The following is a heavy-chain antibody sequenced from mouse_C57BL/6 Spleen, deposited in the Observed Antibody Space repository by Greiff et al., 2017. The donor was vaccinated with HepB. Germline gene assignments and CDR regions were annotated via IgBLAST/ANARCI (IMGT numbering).Heavy chain of an antibody. CDR3: ARKTTVVAPFAY. Sequence: EVQLVESGGGLVKPGGSLKLSCAASGFTFSSYAMSWVRQTPEKRLEWVATISDGGSYTYYPDNVKGRFTISRDNAKNNLYLQMSHLKSEDTAMYYCARKTTVVAPFAYWGQGTLVTVSA. D-gene: IGHD1-1*01. V-gene: IGHV5-4*01. CDR2: ISDGGSYT. J-gene: IGHJ3*01. CDR1: GFTFSSYA.